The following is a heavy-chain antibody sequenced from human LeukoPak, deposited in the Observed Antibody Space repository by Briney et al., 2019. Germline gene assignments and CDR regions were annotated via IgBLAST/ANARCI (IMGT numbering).Heavy chain of an antibody. Sequence: QPGGSLRLSCAASGFTFSSYWMHWVRQAPGKGLVWVSRINGDGSSTTYADSVKGRFTISRDNAKNTLYLQMNSLRAEDTAVYYCGSLGYCSSTRCSLPYFDYWGQETLVTVSS. CDR2: INGDGSST. J-gene: IGHJ4*02. CDR1: GFTFSSYW. CDR3: GSLGYCSSTRCSLPYFDY. D-gene: IGHD2-2*01. V-gene: IGHV3-74*01.